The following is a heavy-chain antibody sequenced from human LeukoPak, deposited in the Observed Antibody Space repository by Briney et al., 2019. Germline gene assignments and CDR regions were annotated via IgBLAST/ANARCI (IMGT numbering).Heavy chain of an antibody. J-gene: IGHJ5*02. Sequence: GGSLRLSCAGSGFTFSNAWMTWVRLAPGKGLEWVGRIKSKTNGETAHYAAPVAGRFTISRDNAKNSLYLQMNSLRAEDTAVYYCARDYTGYFPWGQGTLVIVSS. CDR2: IKSKTNGETA. CDR1: GFTFSNAW. V-gene: IGHV3-15*01. CDR3: ARDYTGYFP. D-gene: IGHD3-9*01.